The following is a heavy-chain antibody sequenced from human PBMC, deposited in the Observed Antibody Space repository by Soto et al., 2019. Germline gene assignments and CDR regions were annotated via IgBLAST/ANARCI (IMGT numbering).Heavy chain of an antibody. J-gene: IGHJ6*02. D-gene: IGHD3-3*01. Sequence: QVQLVQSGAEVKKPGSSVKVSCKASGGTFNRYAISWVRQAPGQGLEWMGGIIPIFGIGNDAQRFQGRVTITADESTGTAYMELSSLRSEDTGVYYCARSAITLFGVVSIPPHYYSEMDVWGQGTTVTVYS. CDR1: GGTFNRYA. CDR2: IIPIFGIG. CDR3: ARSAITLFGVVSIPPHYYSEMDV. V-gene: IGHV1-69*01.